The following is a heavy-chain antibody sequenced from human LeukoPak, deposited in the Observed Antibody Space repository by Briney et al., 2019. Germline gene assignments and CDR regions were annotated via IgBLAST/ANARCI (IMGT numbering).Heavy chain of an antibody. CDR2: INSDGSST. V-gene: IGHV3-74*01. Sequence: PGGSLRLSCAASGFTFSSYWMHRVRQAPGKGLVWVSRINSDGSSTSYADSVKGRFTISRDNAKNTLYLQMNSLRAEDTAVCYCARVTYQLLPRYYYYYYMDIWGKGTTVTVSS. J-gene: IGHJ6*03. CDR1: GFTFSSYW. D-gene: IGHD2-2*01. CDR3: ARVTYQLLPRYYYYYYMDI.